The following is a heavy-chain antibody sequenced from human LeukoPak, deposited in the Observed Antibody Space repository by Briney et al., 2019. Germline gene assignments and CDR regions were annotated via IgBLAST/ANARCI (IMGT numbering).Heavy chain of an antibody. V-gene: IGHV4-30-4*08. J-gene: IGHJ6*03. CDR3: ARGPQTNYCSSTSCYVVHYYYMDV. Sequence: SETLSLTCTVSGGSISSGDYYWSWIRQPPGKGLEWIGYIYYSGSTYYNPSLKSRVTISVDTSKNQFSLKLSSVTAADTAVYYCARGPQTNYCSSTSCYVVHYYYMDVWGKGTTVTVSS. CDR1: GGSISSGDYY. D-gene: IGHD2-2*01. CDR2: IYYSGST.